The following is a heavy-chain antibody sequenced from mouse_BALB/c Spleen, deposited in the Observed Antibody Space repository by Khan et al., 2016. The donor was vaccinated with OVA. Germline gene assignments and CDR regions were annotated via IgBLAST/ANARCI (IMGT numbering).Heavy chain of an antibody. Sequence: QVRLQQSGAELAKPGASVKMSCKASGYTFINYWILWVKQRPGQGLEWIGYINPSTGYTEYNQNFKDKATLTADKSSSTAYMQLSSLTSEDSAVXDCARRGLRWDFDYWGQGTTLTVSS. D-gene: IGHD1-1*01. J-gene: IGHJ2*01. CDR2: INPSTGYT. V-gene: IGHV1-7*01. CDR1: GYTFINYW. CDR3: ARRGLRWDFDY.